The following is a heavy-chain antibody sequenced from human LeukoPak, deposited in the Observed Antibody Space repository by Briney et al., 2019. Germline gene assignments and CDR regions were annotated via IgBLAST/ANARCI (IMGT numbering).Heavy chain of an antibody. V-gene: IGHV4-59*01. Sequence: SETLSLTCTVSGGSISSYYWSWIRQPPGKGLEWIGYIYSSGSTKYNPSLKGRVTISVDTSKNQFSLKLSTVTAADTAVYYCARDHYYDSSGYTFGYWGQGTLVTVSS. D-gene: IGHD3-22*01. CDR1: GGSISSYY. CDR2: IYSSGST. CDR3: ARDHYYDSSGYTFGY. J-gene: IGHJ4*02.